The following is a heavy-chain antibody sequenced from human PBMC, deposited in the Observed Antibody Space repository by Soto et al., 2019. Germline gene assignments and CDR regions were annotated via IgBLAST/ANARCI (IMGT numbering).Heavy chain of an antibody. V-gene: IGHV4-30-4*01. CDR2: ISYSGSA. CDR1: GGSISSGNYY. J-gene: IGHJ4*02. Sequence: QVQLQESGPGLVKPSQTLSLTCTVSGGSISSGNYYWSWIRQPPGKGLEWIGFISYSGSAHYNPSLKSRVNMSLDTSKKQFSLNLSFVTAADTAVYYCATMGTPATGLYYFDFWGQGTLFTVSS. CDR3: ATMGTPATGLYYFDF. D-gene: IGHD2-15*01.